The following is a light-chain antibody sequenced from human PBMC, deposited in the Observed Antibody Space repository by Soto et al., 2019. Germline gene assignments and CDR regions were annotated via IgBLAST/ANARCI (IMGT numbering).Light chain of an antibody. J-gene: IGLJ1*01. CDR3: SSYTSSSTLVV. CDR2: EVS. V-gene: IGLV2-14*01. Sequence: QSVLTQPASVSGSPGQSITMSCTGTSIDVGGYNYVSWYQQHPGKAPKLMIYEVSNRPSGVSNRFSGSKSGNTASLTISGLQAEDEADYYCSSYTSSSTLVVFGTGTKVTVL. CDR1: SIDVGGYNY.